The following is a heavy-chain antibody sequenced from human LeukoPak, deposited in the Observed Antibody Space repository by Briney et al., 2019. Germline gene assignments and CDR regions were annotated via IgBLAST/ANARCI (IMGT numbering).Heavy chain of an antibody. CDR2: LKEDGSVK. J-gene: IGHJ4*02. CDR3: ARDERSGYCIY. Sequence: PGGSLSLSCEASGFTFGHYWMTWVRQAPGRGLEWVANLKEDGSVKQHADSVRGRFTISRDNTKNLVFLQMSSLKAEDSAVYYCARDERSGYCIYWGQGILVTVSS. D-gene: IGHD3-22*01. V-gene: IGHV3-7*01. CDR1: GFTFGHYW.